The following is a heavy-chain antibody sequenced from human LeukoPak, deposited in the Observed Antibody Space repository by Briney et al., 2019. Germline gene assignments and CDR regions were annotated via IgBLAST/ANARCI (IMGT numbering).Heavy chain of an antibody. D-gene: IGHD2-2*01. CDR2: MYTTGST. CDR3: ARASTPWFDP. J-gene: IGHJ5*02. V-gene: IGHV4-61*02. CDR1: GGSVNSGSYY. Sequence: SQTLSLTCTVSGGSVNSGSYYWTWIRQPAGKGLEWIGRMYTTGSTNYNPSLKSRVTMSVDTSKNQFSLKLSSVTAADTAVYYCARASTPWFDPWGQGTLVTVSS.